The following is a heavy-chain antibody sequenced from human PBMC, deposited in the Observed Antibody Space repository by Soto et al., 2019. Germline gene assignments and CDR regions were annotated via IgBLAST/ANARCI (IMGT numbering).Heavy chain of an antibody. CDR3: ATPPDYNWNDY. V-gene: IGHV3-23*01. CDR2: VSGSGGST. D-gene: IGHD1-20*01. CDR1: GFTFSSYA. J-gene: IGHJ4*02. Sequence: EVQLLESGGGLVQPGGPLRLSCAASGFTFSSYAMSWVRQAPGKGLEWISAVSGSGGSTYYADSVKGRFTISRDNSKDTLYLQMNNLRAEDTAVYYCATPPDYNWNDYWGQGTLVTVSS.